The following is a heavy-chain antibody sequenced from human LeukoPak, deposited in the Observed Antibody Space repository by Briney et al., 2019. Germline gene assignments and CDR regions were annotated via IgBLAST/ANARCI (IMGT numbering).Heavy chain of an antibody. CDR1: GFTFSSYA. V-gene: IGHV3-23*01. D-gene: IGHD3-10*01. CDR2: ISGSGGST. CDR3: AKGKGAMVRGVTPSPFDY. J-gene: IGHJ4*02. Sequence: GGSLRLSCAASGFTFSSYAMSWVRQAPGKGLEWVSAISGSGGSTYYADSVKGRFTISRDNSKNTLYLQMNSLRAEDTAVYYCAKGKGAMVRGVTPSPFDYWGQETLVTVSS.